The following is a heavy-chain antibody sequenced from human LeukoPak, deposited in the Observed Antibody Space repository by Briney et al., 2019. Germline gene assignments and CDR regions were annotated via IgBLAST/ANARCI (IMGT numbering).Heavy chain of an antibody. V-gene: IGHV3-15*01. Sequence: GGSLRLSCAASGFTFSNAWMSWVRQAPGKGLEWVGRIKSKTDGGTTDYAAPVKDRFTISRDDSKNTLYLLMKSLKTEDTAVYYCSTGYYYGSSDFSHWGQGTLVTVSS. CDR1: GFTFSNAW. J-gene: IGHJ4*02. CDR3: STGYYYGSSDFSH. D-gene: IGHD3-22*01. CDR2: IKSKTDGGTT.